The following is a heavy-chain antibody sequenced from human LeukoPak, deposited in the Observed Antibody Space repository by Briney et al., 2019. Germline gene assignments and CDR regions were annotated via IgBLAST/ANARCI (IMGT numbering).Heavy chain of an antibody. Sequence: GGSLRLSCEGSGFSLSAYNMNWVRQAPGKGLESVSYISSSSATIFYADSVKGRFTISRDNAKNSLYLQMNSLRAEDTAVYYCARDFSYGALETLPFDPWGQGTLVTVSS. J-gene: IGHJ5*02. CDR2: ISSSSATI. V-gene: IGHV3-48*01. CDR3: ARDFSYGALETLPFDP. CDR1: GFSLSAYN. D-gene: IGHD1-26*01.